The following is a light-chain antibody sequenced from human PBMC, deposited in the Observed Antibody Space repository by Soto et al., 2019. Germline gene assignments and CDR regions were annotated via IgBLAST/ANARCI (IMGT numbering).Light chain of an antibody. CDR3: ATWDDSLSGPV. Sequence: QSVLTQPPSASGTPGQRVSISCSGSSSNIGNNYVYWYQHLPGTAPKVFIYENNRRPSGVPDRFSGSKSGTSASLAISGLRSEDEADYYCATWDDSLSGPVFGGGTKLTVL. V-gene: IGLV1-47*01. CDR1: SSNIGNNY. CDR2: ENN. J-gene: IGLJ2*01.